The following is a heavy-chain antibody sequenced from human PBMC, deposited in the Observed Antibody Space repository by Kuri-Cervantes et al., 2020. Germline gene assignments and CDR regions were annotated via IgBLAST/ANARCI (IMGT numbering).Heavy chain of an antibody. Sequence: GSLRLSCTVSGDSISPYYWSWIRQPPGGGLEWIGEIYHSGSTNYNPSLKSRVTISVDKSKNQFSLKLSSVTAADTAVYYCARDLADKWHYYYYMDVWGKGTTVTVSS. CDR2: IYHSGST. CDR1: GDSISPYY. CDR3: ARDLADKWHYYYYMDV. D-gene: IGHD5-12*01. J-gene: IGHJ6*03. V-gene: IGHV4-59*12.